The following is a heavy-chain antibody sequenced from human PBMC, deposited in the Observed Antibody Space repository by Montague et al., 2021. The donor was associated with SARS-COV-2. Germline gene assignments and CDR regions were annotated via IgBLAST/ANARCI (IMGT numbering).Heavy chain of an antibody. CDR1: GGSLSTYY. CDR3: ARDRSRSGWDYYFDN. CDR2: IFHSGST. J-gene: IGHJ4*02. D-gene: IGHD6-19*01. V-gene: IGHV4-59*01. Sequence: SETLSLTCTVSGGSLSTYYWSWIRQPPGTGLERIGYIFHSGSTNYNPSLKNRVVMSVDTSKNQFSLHLTSVTAADTAVYYCARDRSRSGWDYYFDNWGQGTLVTVSS.